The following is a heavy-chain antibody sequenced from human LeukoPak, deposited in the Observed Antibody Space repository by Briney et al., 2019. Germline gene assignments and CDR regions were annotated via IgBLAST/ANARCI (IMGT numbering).Heavy chain of an antibody. J-gene: IGHJ4*02. Sequence: ASVKVSCKASGYTFTGYYMHWLRQAPGQGLEWMGWINPNSGGTNYAQKFQGRVTMTRDTSISTAYVELSRLRSDDTAVYYCARTPLTTVVTLNFDYWGQGTLVTVSS. CDR2: INPNSGGT. CDR1: GYTFTGYY. CDR3: ARTPLTTVVTLNFDY. V-gene: IGHV1-2*02. D-gene: IGHD4-23*01.